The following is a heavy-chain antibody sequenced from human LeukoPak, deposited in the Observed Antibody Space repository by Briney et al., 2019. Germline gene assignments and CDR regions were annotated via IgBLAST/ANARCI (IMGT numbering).Heavy chain of an antibody. CDR2: ISAYNGNT. V-gene: IGHV1-18*01. J-gene: IGHJ5*02. CDR1: GYTFTSYG. CDR3: ARALQGRAGGYCSSTSCFDNWFDP. D-gene: IGHD2-2*01. Sequence: PLASVKVSCKASGYTFTSYGISWVRQAPGQGLEWMGWISAYNGNTNYAQKLQGRVTMTTDTSTSTAYMELRSLRSDDTAVYYCARALQGRAGGYCSSTSCFDNWFDPWGQGTLVTVSS.